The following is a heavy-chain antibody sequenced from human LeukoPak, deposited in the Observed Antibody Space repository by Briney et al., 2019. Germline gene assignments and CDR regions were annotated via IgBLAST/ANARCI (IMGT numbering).Heavy chain of an antibody. V-gene: IGHV1-2*02. D-gene: IGHD3-22*01. J-gene: IGHJ4*02. CDR1: GYTFTCYY. CDR3: ARLIAQGDYYDSSGLDY. CDR2: INPNSGGT. Sequence: GASVKVSCKASGYTFTCYYMHWVRQAPGQGLEWMGWINPNSGGTNYAQKFQGRVTMTRDTSISTAYMELSRLRSDDTAVYYCARLIAQGDYYDSSGLDYWGQGTLVTASS.